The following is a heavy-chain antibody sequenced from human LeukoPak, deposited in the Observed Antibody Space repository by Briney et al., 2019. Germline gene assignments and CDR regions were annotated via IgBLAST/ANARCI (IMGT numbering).Heavy chain of an antibody. CDR2: ISWNSGNI. Sequence: PGRSLRLSCAASGSTFDDYAMHWVRQAPGKGLEWVSGISWNSGNIGYADSVKGRFTISRDNAKNSLYLQMNSLRAEDTAFYYCAKDAARGSSWYGPYDYWGQGTLVTVSS. CDR1: GSTFDDYA. D-gene: IGHD6-13*01. J-gene: IGHJ4*02. V-gene: IGHV3-9*01. CDR3: AKDAARGSSWYGPYDY.